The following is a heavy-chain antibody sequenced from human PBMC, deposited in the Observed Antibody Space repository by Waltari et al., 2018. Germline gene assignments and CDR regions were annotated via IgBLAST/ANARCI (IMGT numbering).Heavy chain of an antibody. V-gene: IGHV3-21*01. D-gene: IGHD6-13*01. CDR3: ARGNSRPLDY. J-gene: IGHJ4*02. CDR1: GFHFSTYS. Sequence: EVQLVESGGGLVKPGGSLRLTCAASGFHFSTYSMNWVRQAPGKGLELVSSISSSSSYIYYADSLKGRFTISRDNANNSLYLQMNSLRAEDTAVYYCARGNSRPLDYCGQGTLVTVSS. CDR2: ISSSSSYI.